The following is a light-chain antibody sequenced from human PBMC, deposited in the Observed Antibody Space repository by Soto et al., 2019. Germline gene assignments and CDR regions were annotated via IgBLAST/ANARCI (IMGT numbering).Light chain of an antibody. Sequence: EIVLTQSPGTLSLSPGERATLSCRASQNIKSNYLAWYQRKPGQAPRLLIYDTSNSATGVPERFSGSGSGTGFTLTISRLEPEDFAVYYCQQYGTSPRTFGGGTKVEIK. CDR3: QQYGTSPRT. CDR1: QNIKSNY. V-gene: IGKV3-20*01. J-gene: IGKJ4*01. CDR2: DTS.